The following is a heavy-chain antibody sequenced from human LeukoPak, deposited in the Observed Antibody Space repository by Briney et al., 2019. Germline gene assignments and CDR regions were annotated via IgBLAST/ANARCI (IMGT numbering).Heavy chain of an antibody. V-gene: IGHV4-34*01. J-gene: IGHJ4*02. CDR3: ARTTRGADY. CDR2: INHSGST. Sequence: SETLSLTCAVYGGSFSGYYWSWIRQPPGKGLEWIGEINHSGSTNYNPSLKSRVTISVDTSKNQFSLKLSSVTAADTAVYYCARTTRGADYWGQGTLVTASS. D-gene: IGHD1-1*01. CDR1: GGSFSGYY.